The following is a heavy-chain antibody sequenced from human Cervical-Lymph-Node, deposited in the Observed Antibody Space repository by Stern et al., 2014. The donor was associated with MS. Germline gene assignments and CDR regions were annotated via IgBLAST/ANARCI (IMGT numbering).Heavy chain of an antibody. CDR1: GGAFSSYA. CDR2: IAPMFAIE. D-gene: IGHD1-14*01. V-gene: IGHV1-69*18. Sequence: QVQLVQSGAEVKKPGSSVTVSCTASGGAFSSYAVSWLRQAPGQGPEWMGMIAPMFAIENYAQKFQGRVTITADESTSTAYMEIHSLKSGDTAVYYCAREADPHSGTFDFWGQGTLVTVSS. CDR3: AREADPHSGTFDF. J-gene: IGHJ4*02.